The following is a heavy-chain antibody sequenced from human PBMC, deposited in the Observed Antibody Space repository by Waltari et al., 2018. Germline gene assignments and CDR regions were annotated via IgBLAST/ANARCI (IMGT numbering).Heavy chain of an antibody. CDR2: IWYDGTNK. CDR3: AREVGWLQGGVYFRAMDI. D-gene: IGHD5-12*01. Sequence: QGQLVESGGGVVQPGGSLRLSCTASGFTRIKPGLPGVRQAPGRGLEWVAAIWYDGTNKNHANSGRGRFAISRDNSRNTLFLQMDNLRPEDTAVYYCAREVGWLQGGVYFRAMDIWGQGTRVTVSS. J-gene: IGHJ6*02. CDR1: GFTRIKPG. V-gene: IGHV3-33*01.